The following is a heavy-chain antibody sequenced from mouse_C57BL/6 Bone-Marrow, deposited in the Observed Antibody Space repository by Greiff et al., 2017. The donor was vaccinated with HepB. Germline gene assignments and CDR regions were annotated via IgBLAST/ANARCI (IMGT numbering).Heavy chain of an antibody. CDR1: GFNIKDDY. V-gene: IGHV14-4*01. D-gene: IGHD1-1*01. J-gene: IGHJ3*01. CDR3: TGHYYGSSGFAY. CDR2: IDPENGDT. Sequence: EVQGVESGAELVRPGASVKLSCTASGFNIKDDYMHWVKQRPEQGLEWIGWIDPENGDTEYASKFQGKATITADTSSNTAYLQLSSLTSEDTAVYYCTGHYYGSSGFAYWGQGTLVTVSA.